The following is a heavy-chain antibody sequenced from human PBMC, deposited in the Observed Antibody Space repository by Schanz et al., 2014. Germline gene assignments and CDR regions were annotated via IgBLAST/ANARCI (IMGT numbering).Heavy chain of an antibody. CDR1: GFTFSTHA. CDR2: VSSDGNND. CDR3: AKGPYYYYYMDV. V-gene: IGHV3-30*18. Sequence: VQLVESGGGVVQPGRSLRLSCAASGFTFSTHAMHWVRQAPGKGLKWVALVSSDGNNDYYTDSVKGRFTISRDNSKNTVYLQMNSLRADDTAVYYCAKGPYYYYYMDVWGNGTTVTVSS. J-gene: IGHJ6*03.